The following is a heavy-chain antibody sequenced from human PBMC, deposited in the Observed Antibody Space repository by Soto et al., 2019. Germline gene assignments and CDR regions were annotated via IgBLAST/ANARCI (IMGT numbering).Heavy chain of an antibody. D-gene: IGHD2-15*01. J-gene: IGHJ6*02. CDR3: ARDRGYCSGGSCYEDGMDV. CDR2: ISGSGGST. V-gene: IGHV3-23*01. CDR1: GFTFSSYA. Sequence: GGSLRLSCAASGFTFSSYAMSWVRQAPGKGLEWVSAISGSGGSTYYADSVKGRFTISRDNSKNTLYLQMNSLRAEDTAVYYCARDRGYCSGGSCYEDGMDVWGQGTTDTVS.